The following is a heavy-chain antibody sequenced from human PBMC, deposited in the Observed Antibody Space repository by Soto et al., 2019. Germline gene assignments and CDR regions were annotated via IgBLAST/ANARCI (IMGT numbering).Heavy chain of an antibody. CDR3: ARDKCGVDCYSIYYYYGMDV. D-gene: IGHD2-21*02. CDR1: GGTFSSYA. Sequence: QVQLVQSGAEVKKPGSSVKVSCKASGGTFSSYAISWVRQAPGQGLEWMGGIIHIFGTANYAQKFQGRVTITADDSTSTAYMELSSLRSEDTAVYYCARDKCGVDCYSIYYYYGMDVWGQGTTVTVSS. CDR2: IIHIFGTA. V-gene: IGHV1-69*01. J-gene: IGHJ6*02.